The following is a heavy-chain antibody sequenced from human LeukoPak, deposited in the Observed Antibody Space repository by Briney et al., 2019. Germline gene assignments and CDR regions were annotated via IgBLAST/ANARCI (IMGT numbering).Heavy chain of an antibody. CDR1: GXNVSNNY. J-gene: IGHJ4*02. CDR2: ISYDGSNK. CDR3: AKDGIFGVVLDYFDY. V-gene: IGHV3-30*18. D-gene: IGHD3-3*02. Sequence: PGGSLRLSCAASGXNVSNNYVNWVRQAPGKGLEWVAVISYDGSNKYYADSVKGRFTISRDNSKNTLYLQMNSLRAEDTAVYYCAKDGIFGVVLDYFDYWGQGALVTVSS.